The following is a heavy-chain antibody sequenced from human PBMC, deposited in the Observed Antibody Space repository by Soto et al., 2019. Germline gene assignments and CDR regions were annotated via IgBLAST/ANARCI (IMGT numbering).Heavy chain of an antibody. CDR1: GFTFTDHY. CDR3: ARDIRGAN. J-gene: IGHJ4*02. V-gene: IGHV3-11*01. D-gene: IGHD3-10*01. Sequence: QVQLVESGGGLVKPGGSLRLSCTASGFTFTDHYMTWIRQAPGKGLEWVSYINRGGTNIYYADSVRGRFTISRDNAKNSVSLQMISLRAEDTAIYYCARDIRGANWGPGTRVIVSS. CDR2: INRGGTNI.